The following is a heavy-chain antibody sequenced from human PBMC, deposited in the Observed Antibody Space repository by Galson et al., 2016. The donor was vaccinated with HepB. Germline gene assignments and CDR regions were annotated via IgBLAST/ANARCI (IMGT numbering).Heavy chain of an antibody. Sequence: SETLSLTCTVSNGSISSNNFYWGWIRQPPGKGLEWVGTIYYTGSTYYNPSLKPRLTISADSSKNQFSLKLYSVTAADTAVYYCAAFFDYLLYPSDSWGQGTLVTVSS. CDR3: AAFFDYLLYPSDS. J-gene: IGHJ4*02. V-gene: IGHV4-39*01. CDR2: IYYTGST. D-gene: IGHD3-9*01. CDR1: NGSISSNNFY.